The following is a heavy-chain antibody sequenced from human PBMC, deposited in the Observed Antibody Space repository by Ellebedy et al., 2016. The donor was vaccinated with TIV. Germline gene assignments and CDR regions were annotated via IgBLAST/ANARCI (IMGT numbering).Heavy chain of an antibody. CDR1: GFTFSIYS. D-gene: IGHD1-14*01. J-gene: IGHJ4*02. CDR2: IISRSGTI. CDR3: ARETGWYIDY. Sequence: GGSLRLSXAASGFTFSIYSMNWVRQAPGKGLEWVSYIISRSGTIYYADSVKGRFTISRDNAENSLYLQMNSLRDEDTAVYYCARETGWYIDYWGQGTLVTVSS. V-gene: IGHV3-48*02.